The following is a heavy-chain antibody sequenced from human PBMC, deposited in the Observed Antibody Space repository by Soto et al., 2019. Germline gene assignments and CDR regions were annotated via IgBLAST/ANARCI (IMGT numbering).Heavy chain of an antibody. CDR1: GYTFTSYG. J-gene: IGHJ5*02. D-gene: IGHD6-13*01. CDR3: ARESLIAAAGTYPYNWFDP. V-gene: IGHV1-18*01. Sequence: ASVKVSCKASGYTFTSYGISWVRQAPGQGLEWMGWISAYNGNTNYAQKLQGRVTMTTDTSTSTAYMELRSLRSDDTAVYYCARESLIAAAGTYPYNWFDPWGQGTLVTVSS. CDR2: ISAYNGNT.